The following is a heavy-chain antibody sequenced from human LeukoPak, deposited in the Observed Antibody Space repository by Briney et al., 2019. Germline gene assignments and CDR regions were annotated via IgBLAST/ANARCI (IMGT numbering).Heavy chain of an antibody. CDR2: ISYDGSNK. J-gene: IGHJ4*02. V-gene: IGHV3-30*04. CDR1: GFTFSSYA. Sequence: GGSLRLSCAASGFTFSSYAMHWVRQAPGKGLEWVAVISYDGSNKYYADSVKGRFTISRDNSKNTLYLQMNSLRAEDTAVYYCAKDREIYYYDSSGYNDYWGQGTLVTVSS. D-gene: IGHD3-22*01. CDR3: AKDREIYYYDSSGYNDY.